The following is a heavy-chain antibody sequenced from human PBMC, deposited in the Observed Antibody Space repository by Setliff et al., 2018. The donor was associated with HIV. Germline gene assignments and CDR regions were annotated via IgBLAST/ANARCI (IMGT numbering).Heavy chain of an antibody. D-gene: IGHD6-6*01. CDR3: WGASIAARGWFDP. CDR2: ISSSTSTT. Sequence: GGSLRLSCAASRFTFSSYSMNWARQAPGKGLEWVSYISSSTSTTYYADSVKGRFTISRDNAKNSLYLQMNSLRAEDTAVYYCWGASIAARGWFDPWGQGTLVTVSS. CDR1: RFTFSSYS. V-gene: IGHV3-48*01. J-gene: IGHJ5*02.